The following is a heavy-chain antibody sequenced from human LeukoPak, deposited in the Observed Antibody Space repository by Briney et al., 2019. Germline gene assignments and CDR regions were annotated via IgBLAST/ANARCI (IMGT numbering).Heavy chain of an antibody. CDR2: IYYSGST. J-gene: IGHJ4*02. Sequence: MTSETLSLTCAVSGDTMSDNNYYWAWIRQPPGKGLEWIATIYYSGSTYFNRSLESRISMSVDTSRNQFSLRLDSVTAADTAVYFCTRHGWRQPGSGYYHDSWGQGLLVTVSS. D-gene: IGHD3-22*01. V-gene: IGHV4-39*01. CDR3: TRHGWRQPGSGYYHDS. CDR1: GDTMSDNNYY.